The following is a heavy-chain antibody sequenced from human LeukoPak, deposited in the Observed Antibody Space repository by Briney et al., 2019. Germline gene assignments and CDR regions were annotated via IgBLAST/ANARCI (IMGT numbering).Heavy chain of an antibody. J-gene: IGHJ4*02. V-gene: IGHV3-23*01. CDR1: GFTFSSYG. CDR3: ARVPDSGSYYFDY. CDR2: ISGSGGST. D-gene: IGHD1-26*01. Sequence: GGSLRLSCAASGFTFSSYGMSWVRQAPGKGLEWVSAISGSGGSTYYADSVKGRFTISRDNSKNTLYLQMNSLRAEDTAVYYCARVPDSGSYYFDYWGQGTLVTVSS.